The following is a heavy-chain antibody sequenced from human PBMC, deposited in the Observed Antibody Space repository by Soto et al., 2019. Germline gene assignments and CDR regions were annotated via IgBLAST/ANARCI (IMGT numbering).Heavy chain of an antibody. J-gene: IGHJ3*01. Sequence: VQLSQFGGGLVQRGGSLRLSCEGSGFSFGDYGINWVRQAPGKGLEWVSGISGSGNQIDYSDSVEGRLTISRDNYKSLVFLQMSGLSAGDSAVYFCAKKQDCGRPDPGASDVWGQGTTVTVSS. D-gene: IGHD2-21*01. CDR2: ISGSGNQI. CDR3: AKKQDCGRPDPGASDV. CDR1: GFSFGDYG. V-gene: IGHV3-23*01.